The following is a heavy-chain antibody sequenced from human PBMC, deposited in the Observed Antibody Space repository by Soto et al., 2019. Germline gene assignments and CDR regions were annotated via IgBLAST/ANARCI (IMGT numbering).Heavy chain of an antibody. V-gene: IGHV1-8*01. CDR1: GYTFTSYD. CDR2: MNPNSGNT. Sequence: ASVKVSCKASGYTFTSYDINWVRQATGQGLEWMGWMNPNSGNTGYAQKFQGRVTMTRNTSTSTAYMELSSLRSEDTAFYYCAAFDPGPMGFDPWGQGTLVTVSS. D-gene: IGHD3-3*02. CDR3: AAFDPGPMGFDP. J-gene: IGHJ5*02.